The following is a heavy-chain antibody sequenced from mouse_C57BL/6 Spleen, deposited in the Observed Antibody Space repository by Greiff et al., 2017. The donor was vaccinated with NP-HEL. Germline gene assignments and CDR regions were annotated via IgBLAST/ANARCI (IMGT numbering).Heavy chain of an antibody. J-gene: IGHJ4*01. Sequence: VMLVESGAELVKPGASVKISCKASGYAFSSYWMNWVKQRPGKGLEWIGQIYPGDGDTNYNGKFKGKATLTADKSSSTAYMQLSSLTSEDSAVYFCARPLYYYGSSYYAMDYWGQGTSVTVSS. V-gene: IGHV1-80*01. CDR2: IYPGDGDT. CDR3: ARPLYYYGSSYYAMDY. D-gene: IGHD1-1*01. CDR1: GYAFSSYW.